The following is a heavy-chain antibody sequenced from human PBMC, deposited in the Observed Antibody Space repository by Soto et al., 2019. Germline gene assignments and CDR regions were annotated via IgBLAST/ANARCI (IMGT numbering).Heavy chain of an antibody. Sequence: QVQLVESGGGVVQPGRSLRRSCAASGFTFSSYAMHWVRQAPGKGLEWVAVISYDGSNKYYADSVKGRFTISRDNSKNTLYLQMNSLRAEDTAVYYCARDRESNWFDPWGQGTMVTVSS. CDR1: GFTFSSYA. CDR2: ISYDGSNK. V-gene: IGHV3-30-3*01. J-gene: IGHJ5*02. CDR3: ARDRESNWFDP.